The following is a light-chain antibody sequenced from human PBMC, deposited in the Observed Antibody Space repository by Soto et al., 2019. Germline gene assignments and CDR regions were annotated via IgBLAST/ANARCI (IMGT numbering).Light chain of an antibody. V-gene: IGKV4-1*01. CDR1: QSVLYSSNNKNY. CDR3: HQYYSRPRT. Sequence: DIVMTQSPDSLALSLGERATINCKSSQSVLYSSNNKNYIAWYQQKPGQPPKLLIYWASTRGSGVPDRFSGSGSGTDFTLTISSLQAEDVAVYYCHQYYSRPRTFGQGTNLEIK. CDR2: WAS. J-gene: IGKJ2*02.